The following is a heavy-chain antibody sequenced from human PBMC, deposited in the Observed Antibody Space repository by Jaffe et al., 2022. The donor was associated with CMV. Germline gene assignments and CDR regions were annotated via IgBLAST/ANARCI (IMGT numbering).Heavy chain of an antibody. Sequence: QLQLQESGPGLVKPSETLSLTCTVSGGSISSSSYYWGWIRQPPGKGLEWIGSIYYSGSTYYNPSLKSRVTISVDTSKNQFSLKLSSVTAADTAVYYCAREGTIHNYYYGSGSYYNWFVPWGQGTLVTVSS. V-gene: IGHV4-39*02. D-gene: IGHD3-10*01. CDR2: IYYSGST. CDR1: GGSISSSSYY. J-gene: IGHJ5*02. CDR3: AREGTIHNYYYGSGSYYNWFVP.